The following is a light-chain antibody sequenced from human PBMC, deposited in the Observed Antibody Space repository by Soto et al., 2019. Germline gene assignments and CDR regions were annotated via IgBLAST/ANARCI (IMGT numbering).Light chain of an antibody. CDR1: QSVSSK. Sequence: EIVLTQSPGTLSVSPGERATLSCRASQSVSSKLAWYQQKPGQAPRLLFYGASTGATGIPARFSGSGSETEFTLSISSLQSEDFAVYYCQQYNNWPGTFGQGTNVEIK. CDR2: GAS. J-gene: IGKJ1*01. V-gene: IGKV3-15*01. CDR3: QQYNNWPGT.